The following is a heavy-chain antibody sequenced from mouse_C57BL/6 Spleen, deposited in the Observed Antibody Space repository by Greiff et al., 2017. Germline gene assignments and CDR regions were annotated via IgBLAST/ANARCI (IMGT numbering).Heavy chain of an antibody. V-gene: IGHV1-64*01. CDR1: GYTFTSYW. D-gene: IGHD1-1*01. Sequence: QVQLQQPGAELVKPGASVKLSCKASGYTFTSYWMHWVKQRPGQGLEWIGMVHPNSGSTNYNEKFKSKATLTVDKSSSTAYMQLSSLTSEDSAVYYCARAPTVVATGLDYWGQGTTLTVSS. CDR2: VHPNSGST. J-gene: IGHJ2*01. CDR3: ARAPTVVATGLDY.